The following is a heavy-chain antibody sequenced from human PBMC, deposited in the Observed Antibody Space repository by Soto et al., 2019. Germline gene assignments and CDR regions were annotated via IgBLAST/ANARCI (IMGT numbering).Heavy chain of an antibody. CDR3: AKGTIFGVVIKFGWFDP. V-gene: IGHV3-23*01. D-gene: IGHD3-3*01. Sequence: GXSLILSCAASGFTFSCHAMSCVRQAPCKGLEWVSAISGSGGSTYYADSVKGRFTISRDNSKNTLYLQMNSLRAEDTAVYYCAKGTIFGVVIKFGWFDPWGQGTLVTVPQ. CDR2: ISGSGGST. J-gene: IGHJ5*02. CDR1: GFTFSCHA.